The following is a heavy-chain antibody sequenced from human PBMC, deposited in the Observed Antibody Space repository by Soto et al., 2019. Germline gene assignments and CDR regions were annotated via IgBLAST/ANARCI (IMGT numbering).Heavy chain of an antibody. CDR3: AEVEEYSSGWTFDY. Sequence: WGSLRLSCAASGFTFSSYAMSWFRQAPGKGLEWVSAISGSGGSTYYADSVKGRFTISRDNSKNTLYLQMNSLRAEDTAVYYCAEVEEYSSGWTFDYWGQGNLVTVSS. CDR2: ISGSGGST. V-gene: IGHV3-23*01. J-gene: IGHJ4*02. D-gene: IGHD6-19*01. CDR1: GFTFSSYA.